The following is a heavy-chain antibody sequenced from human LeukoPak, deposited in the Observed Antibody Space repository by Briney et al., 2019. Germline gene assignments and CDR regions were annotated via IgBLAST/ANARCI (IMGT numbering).Heavy chain of an antibody. CDR2: IYIGGST. V-gene: IGHV4-61*02. J-gene: IGHJ4*02. Sequence: SQTLSLTCTASGGSISRGSYYWGWIRQPAGKGLGWIGRIYIGGSTNYNPSLKGRVSISVATCKNQFSLKLMSVTAADPAVYYCARLYPKTYKRNDQPHYWGQGTLVPVFS. D-gene: IGHD1-20*01. CDR1: GGSISRGSYY. CDR3: ARLYPKTYKRNDQPHY.